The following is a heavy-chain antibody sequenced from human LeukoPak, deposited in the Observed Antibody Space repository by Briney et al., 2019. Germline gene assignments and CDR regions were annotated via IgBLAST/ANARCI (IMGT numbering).Heavy chain of an antibody. CDR1: GFTFSSYA. J-gene: IGHJ5*02. V-gene: IGHV3-66*01. CDR2: IYSGGST. D-gene: IGHD2-21*02. CDR3: ARSEAYCGGDCYSS. Sequence: PGGSLRLSCAASGFTFSSYAMSWVRQAPGKGLEWVSVIYSGGSTYYADSVKGRFTISRDNSKNTLYLQMNSLRAEDTAVYYCARSEAYCGGDCYSSWGQGTLVTVSS.